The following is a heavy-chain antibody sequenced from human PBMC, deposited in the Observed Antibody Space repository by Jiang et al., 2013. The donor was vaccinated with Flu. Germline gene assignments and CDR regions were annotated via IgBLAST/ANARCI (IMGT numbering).Heavy chain of an antibody. CDR1: GGSFSGYY. J-gene: IGHJ4*02. CDR2: INHSGST. CDR3: ASIDYYDSSGYYYPPDY. D-gene: IGHD3-22*01. Sequence: LLKPSETLSLTCAVYGGSFSGYYWSWIRQPPGKGLEWIGEINHSGSTNYNPSLKSRVTISVDTSKNQFSLKLSSVTAADTAVYYCASIDYYDSSGYYYPPDYWGQGTLVTVSS. V-gene: IGHV4-34*01.